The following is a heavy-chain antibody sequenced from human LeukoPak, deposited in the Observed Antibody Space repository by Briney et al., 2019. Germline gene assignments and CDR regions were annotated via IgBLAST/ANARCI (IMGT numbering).Heavy chain of an antibody. CDR3: AKDKPPREATGAFDI. J-gene: IGHJ3*02. D-gene: IGHD1-1*01. Sequence: PGGSLRLSCAASGFTFSTYAMTWVRQAPGKGLEWVSFISGSGDTTYNADSVKGRFSISRDNSKNTLYLQVNSLRVEDTAVYYCAKDKPPREATGAFDIWGQGTMVTVSS. CDR1: GFTFSTYA. CDR2: ISGSGDTT. V-gene: IGHV3-23*01.